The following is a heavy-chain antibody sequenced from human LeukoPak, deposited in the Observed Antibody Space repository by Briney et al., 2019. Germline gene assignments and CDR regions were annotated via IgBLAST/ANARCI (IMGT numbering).Heavy chain of an antibody. CDR1: GFTFSSYS. Sequence: GGSLRLSCAASGFTFSSYSMHLVRQAPGKGLEWVPDISYDGINKYYADSVKGRFPISRDNSKNTLYLQINRLRAEDTAVYYCARDGKDGYNFDYWGQGTLVTVSS. J-gene: IGHJ4*02. V-gene: IGHV3-30-3*01. D-gene: IGHD5-24*01. CDR2: ISYDGINK. CDR3: ARDGKDGYNFDY.